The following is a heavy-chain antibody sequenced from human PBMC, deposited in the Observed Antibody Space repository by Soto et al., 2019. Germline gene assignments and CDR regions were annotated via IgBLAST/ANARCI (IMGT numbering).Heavy chain of an antibody. CDR2: INPNSGGT. V-gene: IGHV1-2*04. J-gene: IGHJ6*02. CDR1: GYTFTGYY. Sequence: ASVKVSCKASGYTFTGYYMHWVRQAPGQGLEWMGWINPNSGGTNYAQKFQGWVTMTRDTSISTAYMELSRLRSDDTAVYYCARDSVGATDYVMDVWGQGTTVTVSS. CDR3: ARDSVGATDYVMDV. D-gene: IGHD1-26*01.